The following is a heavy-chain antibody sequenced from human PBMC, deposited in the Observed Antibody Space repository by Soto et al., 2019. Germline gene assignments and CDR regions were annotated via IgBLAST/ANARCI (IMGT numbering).Heavy chain of an antibody. J-gene: IGHJ4*02. CDR2: IRSKAYGGTT. CDR3: TKARITMIVVVWPNY. V-gene: IGHV3-49*05. D-gene: IGHD3-22*01. Sequence: EVQLVESGGGLVKPGRSLRLSCTASGFTFGDYAMSWFRQAPGKGLEWVGFIRSKAYGGTTEYAASVKGRFTISRDDSKSIAYLQMNSLKTEDTAVYYCTKARITMIVVVWPNYWGQGTLVTVSS. CDR1: GFTFGDYA.